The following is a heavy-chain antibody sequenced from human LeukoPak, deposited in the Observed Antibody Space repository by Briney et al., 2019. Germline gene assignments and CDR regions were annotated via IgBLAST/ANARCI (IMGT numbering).Heavy chain of an antibody. CDR2: ISYSGST. CDR1: GGSISSYY. D-gene: IGHD6-19*01. Sequence: SETLSLTCTVSGGSISSYYWSWIRQPPGKGLEWIGYISYSGSTNYNPSLKSRVTMSVDTSKNQFSLKLSSVTAADTAVYYCARQALYSSNYFDYWGQGTLVTVSS. J-gene: IGHJ4*02. V-gene: IGHV4-59*08. CDR3: ARQALYSSNYFDY.